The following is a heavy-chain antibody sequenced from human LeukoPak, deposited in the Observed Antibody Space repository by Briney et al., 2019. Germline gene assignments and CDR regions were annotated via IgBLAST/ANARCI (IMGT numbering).Heavy chain of an antibody. CDR2: ISHDGNHK. CDR1: GFTFSSYG. J-gene: IGHJ6*03. Sequence: GGSLRLSCAASGFTFSSYGMHWVRQAPGKGLEWVAVISHDGNHKNYADSVKGRFTISRDNSKNTLYLQMNSLRAEDTAVYYCASGYCSSTSCHLYYYYMDVWGKGTTVTVSS. D-gene: IGHD2-2*03. V-gene: IGHV3-30*03. CDR3: ASGYCSSTSCHLYYYYMDV.